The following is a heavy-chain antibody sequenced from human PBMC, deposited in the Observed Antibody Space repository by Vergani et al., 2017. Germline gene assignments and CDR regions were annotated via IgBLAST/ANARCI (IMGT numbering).Heavy chain of an antibody. J-gene: IGHJ4*02. CDR1: GFTLSNYY. CDR3: AKHFRGWGIDY. Sequence: QVQLVESGGGVVQRGGSLRLSCATSGFTLSNYYMQWIRQGPGKGLDFVAFIQFDGSNQYYADSVKGRFTLSRDFSKNTLYLQMNSLRTDDTATYYCAKHFRGWGIDYWGQGTQVIVSS. V-gene: IGHV3-30*02. CDR2: IQFDGSNQ. D-gene: IGHD3-16*01.